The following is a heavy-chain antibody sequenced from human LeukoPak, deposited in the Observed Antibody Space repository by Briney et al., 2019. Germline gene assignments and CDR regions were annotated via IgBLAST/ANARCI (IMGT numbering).Heavy chain of an antibody. Sequence: SETLSLTCTVSGGSISSYYWSWIRRPPGKGLEWIGYIYYSGSTNYNPSLKRRVTISVDTSKNQFSLKLSSVTAADTAVYYCARTGIVVVPAADDAFDIWGQGTMVTVSS. CDR2: IYYSGST. CDR3: ARTGIVVVPAADDAFDI. V-gene: IGHV4-59*01. D-gene: IGHD2-2*01. J-gene: IGHJ3*02. CDR1: GGSISSYY.